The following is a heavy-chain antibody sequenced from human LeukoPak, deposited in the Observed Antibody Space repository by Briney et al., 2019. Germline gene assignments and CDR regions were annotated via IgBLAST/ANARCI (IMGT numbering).Heavy chain of an antibody. CDR2: ISSDGGST. Sequence: GGSLRLSCAASKFTFSRYAMHWVRQAPGKGLEYVSGISSDGGSTYYADPVKGRFTISRDNSKNTLYLQMSSLRAEDTAVYYCVKQHGSGRINNWFDPWGQGTLVTVSS. V-gene: IGHV3-64D*09. CDR3: VKQHGSGRINNWFDP. CDR1: KFTFSRYA. J-gene: IGHJ5*02. D-gene: IGHD3-10*01.